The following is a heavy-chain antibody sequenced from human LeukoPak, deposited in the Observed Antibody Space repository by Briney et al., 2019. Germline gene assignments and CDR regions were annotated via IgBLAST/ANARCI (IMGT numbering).Heavy chain of an antibody. CDR1: GGSISSYY. J-gene: IGHJ4*02. D-gene: IGHD2-21*02. Sequence: PSETLSLTCTVSGGSISSYYWSWIRQPPGKGLEWIGYIYYSGSTNYNPSLKSRVTISVDTSKNQISQKLSSVTAADTAVYYCARGMVTHEYDWGQGTLVTVSS. CDR2: IYYSGST. V-gene: IGHV4-59*01. CDR3: ARGMVTHEYD.